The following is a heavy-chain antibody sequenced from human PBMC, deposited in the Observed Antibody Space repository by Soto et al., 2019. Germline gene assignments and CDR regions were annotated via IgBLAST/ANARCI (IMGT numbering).Heavy chain of an antibody. D-gene: IGHD1-1*01. CDR2: IYYSGST. J-gene: IGHJ6*03. V-gene: IGHV4-59*01. CDR1: GGSISSYY. CDR3: ARFRPGTVYYYYMDV. Sequence: SETLSLTCTVSGGSISSYYWSWIRQPPGKGLEWIGYIYYSGSTNYNPSLKSRVTISVDTSKNQFSLKLSSVTAADTAVYYCARFRPGTVYYYYMDVWGKGTTVTVSS.